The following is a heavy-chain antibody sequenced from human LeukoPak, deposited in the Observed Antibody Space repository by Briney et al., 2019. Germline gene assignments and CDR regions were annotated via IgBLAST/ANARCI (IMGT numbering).Heavy chain of an antibody. CDR2: IIPIFGTA. CDR1: GGTFISYA. Sequence: RASVNVSCKASGGTFISYAISWVRQAPGQGLEWMGGIIPIFGTANYAQKFQGRVTITADESTSTAYMELSSLRSEDTAVYYCARDPVASTDDAFDIWGRGTMVTVSS. D-gene: IGHD2-2*01. J-gene: IGHJ3*02. CDR3: ARDPVASTDDAFDI. V-gene: IGHV1-69*13.